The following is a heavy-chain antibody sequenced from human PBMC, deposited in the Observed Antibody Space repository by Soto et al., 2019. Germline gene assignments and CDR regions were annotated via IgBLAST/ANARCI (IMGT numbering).Heavy chain of an antibody. V-gene: IGHV4-4*02. D-gene: IGHD3-10*01. CDR3: ESKFGELLADAFDI. CDR1: NASISSRKW. J-gene: IGHJ3*02. Sequence: QVQLQESGPGLVKPSGTLSLTCTVSNASISSRKWWTWVRQTPGKGLEWIGEIYHSGSINHNPSLKSRVTMSVDKSTNKFSLKMTSVTAADTSVHDCESKFGELLADAFDIWGQGTVVTVSS. CDR2: IYHSGSI.